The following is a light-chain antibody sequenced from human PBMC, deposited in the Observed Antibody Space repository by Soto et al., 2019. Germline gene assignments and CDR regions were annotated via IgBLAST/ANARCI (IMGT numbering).Light chain of an antibody. Sequence: ELVMTQSPATLSVSPGESATLSCRASQSVSNNLAWYQQRPGQAPRLLIYGASTRATGIPARFSGSGSGTEFTLTISSLQSEDFAVYYCQQYNNWPPEITFGQGTRLEIK. J-gene: IGKJ5*01. CDR1: QSVSNN. CDR3: QQYNNWPPEIT. CDR2: GAS. V-gene: IGKV3-15*01.